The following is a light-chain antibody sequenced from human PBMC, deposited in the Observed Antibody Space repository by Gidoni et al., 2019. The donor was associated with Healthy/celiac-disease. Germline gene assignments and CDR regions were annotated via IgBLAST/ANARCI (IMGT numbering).Light chain of an antibody. V-gene: IGKV1-NL1*01. CDR3: QQYYSTLT. Sequence: DIQLTQSQSSLSSSVGDRVTITCRASQGISNSLAWYQQKPGKAPKLLLYAASRLESGVPSRFSGSGSGTDYTLTISSLQPEDFATYYCQQYYSTLTFGQGTKLEIK. CDR2: AAS. J-gene: IGKJ2*01. CDR1: QGISNS.